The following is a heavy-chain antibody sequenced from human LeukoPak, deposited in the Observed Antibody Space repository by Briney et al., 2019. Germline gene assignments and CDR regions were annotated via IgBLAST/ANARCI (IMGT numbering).Heavy chain of an antibody. V-gene: IGHV4-31*03. CDR3: ARQPTSSGWLDY. J-gene: IGHJ4*02. D-gene: IGHD6-19*01. CDR1: GGSVSSGSYY. Sequence: PSETLSLTCTVSGGSVSSGSYYWSWIRQHPGKGLEWIGYIYYSGSTYYNPSLKSRVTISVDTSKNQFSLKLSSVTAADTAVYYCARQPTSSGWLDYWGQGTLVTVSS. CDR2: IYYSGST.